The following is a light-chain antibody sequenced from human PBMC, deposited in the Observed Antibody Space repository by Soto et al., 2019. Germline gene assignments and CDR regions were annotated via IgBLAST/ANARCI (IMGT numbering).Light chain of an antibody. CDR2: TSN. CDR1: RSNIGRNT. CDR3: AAWDDSLNVVV. J-gene: IGLJ2*01. V-gene: IGLV1-44*01. Sequence: QSVLTQPPSASGTPGQTVTISCSGSRSNIGRNTLNWYQQLPGTAPKLLISTSNQRPSGVRDRFSGSKSGTSASLAISGLQSADEADYYCAAWDDSLNVVVFGGGTKLTVL.